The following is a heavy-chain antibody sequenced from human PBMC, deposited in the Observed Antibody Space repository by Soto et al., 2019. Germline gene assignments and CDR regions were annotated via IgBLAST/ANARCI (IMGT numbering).Heavy chain of an antibody. V-gene: IGHV4-34*01. J-gene: IGHJ4*02. Sequence: SETLSLTCAVYGGSFSGHYWSWIRQPPGKGLEWIGEINHSGGTNYNPSLKSRVTISVDTSKNQFSLKLSSVTVADTSVYYCANSRGYDILTGSWFHYFDYWGQGTLVTVSS. D-gene: IGHD3-9*01. CDR3: ANSRGYDILTGSWFHYFDY. CDR2: INHSGGT. CDR1: GGSFSGHY.